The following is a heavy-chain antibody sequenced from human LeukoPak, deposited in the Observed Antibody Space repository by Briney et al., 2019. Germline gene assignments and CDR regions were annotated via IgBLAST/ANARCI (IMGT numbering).Heavy chain of an antibody. CDR2: INPSGGST. D-gene: IGHD6-13*01. CDR1: GYTFTSYY. V-gene: IGHV1-46*01. Sequence: GASVKVSCKAPGYTFTSYYMHWVRQAPGQGLEWMGIINPSGGSTSYAQKFQGRVTMTRDTSTSTVYMDLSNLRSEDTAVYYCARVQGSSSSWHTSAHDAFDIWGQGTMVTVSS. CDR3: ARVQGSSSSWHTSAHDAFDI. J-gene: IGHJ3*02.